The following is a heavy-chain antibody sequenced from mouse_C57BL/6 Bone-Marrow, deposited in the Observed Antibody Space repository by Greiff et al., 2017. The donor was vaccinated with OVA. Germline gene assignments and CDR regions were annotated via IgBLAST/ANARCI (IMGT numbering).Heavy chain of an antibody. Sequence: EVMLVESGGGLVQPGGSMKLSCVASGFTFSNYWMNWVRQSPEKGLEWVAQIRLKSDNYATHYAESGKGRFTISRDESKTSVYLQMNSLRAEDTGIYYCTVYYYGSSCAYWGQGTLVTVSA. V-gene: IGHV6-3*01. J-gene: IGHJ3*01. D-gene: IGHD1-1*01. CDR3: TVYYYGSSCAY. CDR2: IRLKSDNYAT. CDR1: GFTFSNYW.